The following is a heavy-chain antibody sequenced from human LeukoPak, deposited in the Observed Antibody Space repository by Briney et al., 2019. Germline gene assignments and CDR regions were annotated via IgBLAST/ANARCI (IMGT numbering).Heavy chain of an antibody. Sequence: GGSLRLSCAASGFTFSTYSMNWVRQAPGKGLEWGSFIDTTTSYIYYGDSVKGRFTISRDNAKNSLYLQTNGLRAEDTAVYYCARGRSITLLRGVAMSDGFDIWGQGAMVTVSS. D-gene: IGHD3-10*01. CDR1: GFTFSTYS. CDR3: ARGRSITLLRGVAMSDGFDI. CDR2: IDTTTSYI. J-gene: IGHJ3*02. V-gene: IGHV3-21*01.